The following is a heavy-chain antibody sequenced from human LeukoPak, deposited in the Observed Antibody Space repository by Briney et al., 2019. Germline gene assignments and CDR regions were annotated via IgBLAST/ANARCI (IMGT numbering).Heavy chain of an antibody. J-gene: IGHJ4*02. Sequence: PGGSLRLACAASGSTFSDYYMNWIRQAPGKGLEWVSSISSISTYTAYADSLRGRFTIYRDNSKNSLYLQMDSLRVEDTAVYYCARVLSPRSFDYWGQGTLVTVSS. CDR1: GSTFSDYY. CDR3: ARVLSPRSFDY. V-gene: IGHV3-11*06. D-gene: IGHD3-3*01. CDR2: ISSISTYT.